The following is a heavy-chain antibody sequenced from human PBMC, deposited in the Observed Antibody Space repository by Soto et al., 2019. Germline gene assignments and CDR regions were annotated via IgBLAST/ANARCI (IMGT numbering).Heavy chain of an antibody. CDR3: AKGDRAVAGTVDY. Sequence: GGSLILSWASSGFPFSSYAMSWVRPAPGKGLEWVSAISGSGGSTYYADSVKGRFTISRDNSKNTLYLQMNSLRAEDTAVYYCAKGDRAVAGTVDYWGQGTLVPVS. J-gene: IGHJ4*02. CDR2: ISGSGGST. D-gene: IGHD6-19*01. V-gene: IGHV3-23*01. CDR1: GFPFSSYA.